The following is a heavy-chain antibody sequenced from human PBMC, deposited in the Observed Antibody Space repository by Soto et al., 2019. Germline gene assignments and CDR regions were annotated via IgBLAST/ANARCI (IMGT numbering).Heavy chain of an antibody. V-gene: IGHV3-33*01. J-gene: IGHJ3*02. CDR2: IGFDGNSK. D-gene: IGHD5-12*01. CDR3: ARDRVSDSGYGDVFDM. Sequence: QVQLVESGGGVVQPGRSLRLSCAASGFTFSRYGMNWVRQAPGKGLEWVAGIGFDGNSKYYADSVKGRLTISRDNSKSTLYVQMNSLRVEDTAVYYCARDRVSDSGYGDVFDMWGQGTPVTVSS. CDR1: GFTFSRYG.